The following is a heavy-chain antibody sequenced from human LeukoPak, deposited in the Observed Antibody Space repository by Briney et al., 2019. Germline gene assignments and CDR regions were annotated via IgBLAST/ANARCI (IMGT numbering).Heavy chain of an antibody. CDR1: GYTFTGHY. CDR3: ARVRNSGFRYVDS. Sequence: ASVKVSCKASGYTFTGHYIHWVRQAPGQGLEWMGWINPNSGGTNYAQKFQGRVTMTRDTSISTAYMELSSLRSDDTAVYYCARVRNSGFRYVDSWGQGTLVTVSS. D-gene: IGHD5-12*01. CDR2: INPNSGGT. J-gene: IGHJ4*02. V-gene: IGHV1-2*02.